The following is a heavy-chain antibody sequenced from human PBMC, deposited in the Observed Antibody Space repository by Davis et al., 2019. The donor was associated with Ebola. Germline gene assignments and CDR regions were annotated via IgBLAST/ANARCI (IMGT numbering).Heavy chain of an antibody. J-gene: IGHJ4*02. CDR1: GFTFDAYT. Sequence: GGSLRLSCAASGFTFDAYTMHWVRQAPGKGLEWVSLISGDGGSTYYADSVKGRFTISRDNSKNSLYLQMNSLRTEDTALYYCAMVAGTDYWGQGTLVTVSS. V-gene: IGHV3-43*02. D-gene: IGHD6-19*01. CDR3: AMVAGTDY. CDR2: ISGDGGST.